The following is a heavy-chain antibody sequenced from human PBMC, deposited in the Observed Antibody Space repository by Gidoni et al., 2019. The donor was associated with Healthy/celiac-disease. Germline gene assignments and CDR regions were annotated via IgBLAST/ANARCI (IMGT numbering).Heavy chain of an antibody. CDR2: INPNSGGT. V-gene: IGHV1-2*02. Sequence: QVQLVQSGAEVKKPGASVTVSCKASGYTFTGYYMHWVRQAPGQGLEWMGWINPNSGGTNYAQKFQGRVTMTRDTSISTAYMELSRLRSDDTAVYYCARGVIISAPYYYMDVWGKGTTVTVSS. J-gene: IGHJ6*03. CDR1: GYTFTGYY. CDR3: ARGVIISAPYYYMDV. D-gene: IGHD3-10*01.